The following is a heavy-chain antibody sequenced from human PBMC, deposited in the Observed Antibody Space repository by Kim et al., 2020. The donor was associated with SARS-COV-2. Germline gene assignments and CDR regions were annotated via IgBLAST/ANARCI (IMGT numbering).Heavy chain of an antibody. J-gene: IGHJ5*02. V-gene: IGHV4-34*01. CDR2: INHSGST. D-gene: IGHD3-10*01. CDR3: ARKPGWFDP. Sequence: SETLSLTCAVYGGSFSGYYWSWIRQPPGKGLEWIGEINHSGSTNYNPSLKSRVTISVDTSKNQFSLKLSSVTAADTAVYYCARKPGWFDPWGQGTLVTVSS. CDR1: GGSFSGYY.